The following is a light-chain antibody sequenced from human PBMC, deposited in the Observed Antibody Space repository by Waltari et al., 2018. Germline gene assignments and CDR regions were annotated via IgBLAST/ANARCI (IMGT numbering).Light chain of an antibody. CDR1: QGIGED. V-gene: IGKV1-6*02. CDR3: LQDYSYPLT. CDR2: AAS. J-gene: IGKJ1*01. Sequence: AIQMTQSPSSLSASVGDRVTITCRASQGIGEDLGWYQQRPGKAPKLLIYAASTVQTGVPSRFSGSGSGTDFTLTISSLQSEDFATYYCLQDYSYPLTFGQGTKVEI.